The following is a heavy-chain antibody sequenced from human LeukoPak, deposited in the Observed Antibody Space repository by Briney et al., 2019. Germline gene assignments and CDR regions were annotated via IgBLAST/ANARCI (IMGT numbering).Heavy chain of an antibody. V-gene: IGHV3-30*04. Sequence: QPGRSLRLSCAASGFTFSSYAMHWVRQAPGKGLGWVAVISDDGRNKYYADSVKGRFTISRDNSKNTVYLQMNSLRGEDTAVYYCARDRTGDEWDYWGQGTLVTVSS. CDR3: ARDRTGDEWDY. J-gene: IGHJ4*02. CDR2: ISDDGRNK. CDR1: GFTFSSYA. D-gene: IGHD7-27*01.